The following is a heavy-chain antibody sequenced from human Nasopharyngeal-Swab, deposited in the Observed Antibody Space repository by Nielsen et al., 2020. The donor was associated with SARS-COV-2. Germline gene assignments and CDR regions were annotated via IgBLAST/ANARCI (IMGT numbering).Heavy chain of an antibody. J-gene: IGHJ5*02. CDR3: ARAVGVDYYDSSGYYPPSWFDP. D-gene: IGHD3-22*01. V-gene: IGHV4-39*07. CDR2: IYYSGST. Sequence: WIRQPPGKGLEWIGSIYYSGSTYYNPSLRSRVTISVDTSKNQFSLKLSSVTAADTAVYYCARAVGVDYYDSSGYYPPSWFDPWGQGTLVTVSS.